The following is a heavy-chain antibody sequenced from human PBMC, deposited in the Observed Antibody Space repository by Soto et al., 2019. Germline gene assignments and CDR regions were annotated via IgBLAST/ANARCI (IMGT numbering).Heavy chain of an antibody. D-gene: IGHD2-2*01. CDR3: AKLPAAYYYYGMDV. J-gene: IGHJ6*02. CDR2: ISYDGSNK. V-gene: IGHV3-30*18. CDR1: GFTFSSYG. Sequence: QVQLVESGGGVVQPGRSLRLSCAASGFTFSSYGMHWVRQAPGKGLEWVAVISYDGSNKYYADSVKGRFTISRDNSKNPLYLQMNSLRAEDTAVYYCAKLPAAYYYYGMDVWGQGTTVTVSS.